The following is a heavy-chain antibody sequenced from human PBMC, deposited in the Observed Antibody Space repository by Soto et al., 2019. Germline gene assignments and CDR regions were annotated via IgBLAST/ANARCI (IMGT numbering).Heavy chain of an antibody. CDR3: ASDVNSVGAPDV. Sequence: XSVKVSCKASGYTFTSYYMHWVRQAPGQGLEWMGIINPSGGSTSYAQKFQGRVTMTRDTSTSTVYMELSSLRSEDTAVYYCASDVNSVGAPDVWGQGTTVTVSS. CDR2: INPSGGST. J-gene: IGHJ6*02. V-gene: IGHV1-46*01. D-gene: IGHD1-26*01. CDR1: GYTFTSYY.